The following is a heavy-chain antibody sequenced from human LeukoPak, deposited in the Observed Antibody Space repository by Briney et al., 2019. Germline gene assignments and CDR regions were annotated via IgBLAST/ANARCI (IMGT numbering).Heavy chain of an antibody. V-gene: IGHV5-51*01. D-gene: IGHD6-13*01. CDR1: GYSFTSYW. Sequence: GGSLRLSCKGSGYSFTSYWIGWVRQMPGKGLEWMGIIYPGDSDTRYSPSFQGQVTISADKSISTAYLQWSSLKASDTAMYYCARRGWGSSWYDGNAFDIWGQGTMVTVSS. CDR3: ARRGWGSSWYDGNAFDI. J-gene: IGHJ3*02. CDR2: IYPGDSDT.